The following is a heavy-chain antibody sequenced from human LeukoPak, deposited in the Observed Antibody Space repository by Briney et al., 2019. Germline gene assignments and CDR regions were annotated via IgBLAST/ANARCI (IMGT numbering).Heavy chain of an antibody. Sequence: GGSLRLSCAASGFTFSSYGMHWVRQAPGKGLEWVAFIRYDGSNKYYADSVKGRFTISRDNSKNTLYPQMNSLRAEDTAVYYCAKDLGYYDSSGYQPPDIWGQGQWSPSLQ. CDR2: IRYDGSNK. CDR3: AKDLGYYDSSGYQPPDI. CDR1: GFTFSSYG. J-gene: IGHJ3*02. D-gene: IGHD3-22*01. V-gene: IGHV3-30*02.